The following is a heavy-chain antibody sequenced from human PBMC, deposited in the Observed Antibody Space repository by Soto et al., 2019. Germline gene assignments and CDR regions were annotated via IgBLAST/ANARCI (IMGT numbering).Heavy chain of an antibody. D-gene: IGHD6-13*01. CDR3: ARGVGAAAGTDFDY. V-gene: IGHV3-33*01. J-gene: IGHJ4*02. CDR2: IWYDGSNK. CDR1: GFTFSSYG. Sequence: GGSLRLSCAASGFTFSSYGMHWVRQAPGKGLEWVAVIWYDGSNKYYADSVKGRFTISRDNSKNTLYLQMNSLRAEDTAVYYCARGVGAAAGTDFDYWGQGTLVTVSS.